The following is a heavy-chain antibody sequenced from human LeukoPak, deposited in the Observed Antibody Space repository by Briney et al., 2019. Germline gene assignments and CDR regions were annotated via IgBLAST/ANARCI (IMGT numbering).Heavy chain of an antibody. D-gene: IGHD2-15*01. CDR2: ISGSGGST. CDR1: GFTFSSYA. CDR3: AKVGVDIVVVVAATPFDY. J-gene: IGHJ4*02. Sequence: GGSLRLSCAASGFTFSSYAMSWVRQAPGKGLEWVSAISGSGGSTYYADSVKGRFTISRDNSKNTLYLQTNSLRAEDTAVYYCAKVGVDIVVVVAATPFDYWGQGTLVTVSS. V-gene: IGHV3-23*01.